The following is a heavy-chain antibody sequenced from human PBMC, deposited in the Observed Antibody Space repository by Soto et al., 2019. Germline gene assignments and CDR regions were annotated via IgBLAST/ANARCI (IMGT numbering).Heavy chain of an antibody. V-gene: IGHV1-18*01. CDR1: GYTFSNFG. J-gene: IGHJ3*02. CDR3: ARMGFSSSWSPGLGI. CDR2: ISPFNGHT. D-gene: IGHD6-13*01. Sequence: ASVKVSCKASGYTFSNFGIGWVRQAPGQGLEWVGWISPFNGHTHYGQKFRGRVTMTADTSTDTAYMELSSLRSEDTAVYYCARMGFSSSWSPGLGIWGQGTMVTVSS.